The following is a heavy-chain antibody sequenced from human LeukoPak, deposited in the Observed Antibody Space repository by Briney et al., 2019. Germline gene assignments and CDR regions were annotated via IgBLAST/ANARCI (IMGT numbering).Heavy chain of an antibody. V-gene: IGHV3-74*01. Sequence: GGSLRLSCAASGFTFSNYWMYWVRQGPGKGLVWVSRINDDGSSTTSADSVRGRFTISRDNAKNTLYLQMNTLRAEDTALYYCARARHYYDSRGYFYWFDYWGQGALVTVSS. CDR1: GFTFSNYW. CDR3: ARARHYYDSRGYFYWFDY. J-gene: IGHJ4*02. CDR2: INDDGSST. D-gene: IGHD3-22*01.